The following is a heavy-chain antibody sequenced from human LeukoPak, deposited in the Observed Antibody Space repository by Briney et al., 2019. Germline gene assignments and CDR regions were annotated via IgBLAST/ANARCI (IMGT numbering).Heavy chain of an antibody. Sequence: GGSLRLSCAASGFTFSASDMTWIRQAPGKGLEWLSFISGSGYTIYYADSVRGRFTISRDNAKNLLFLQMKSLRAEDTAMYYCARGFDDIHVGGMDVWGQGTTVTVSS. V-gene: IGHV3-11*01. CDR1: GFTFSASD. D-gene: IGHD3-9*01. CDR2: ISGSGYTI. CDR3: ARGFDDIHVGGMDV. J-gene: IGHJ6*02.